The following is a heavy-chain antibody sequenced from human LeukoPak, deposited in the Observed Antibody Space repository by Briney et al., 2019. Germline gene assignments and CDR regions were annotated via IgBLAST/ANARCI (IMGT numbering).Heavy chain of an antibody. D-gene: IGHD3-3*01. Sequence: SETLSLTCTVSGGSISSGSYYWSWIRQPAGKGLEWIGRIYTSGSTNYNPSLKSRVTISVDTSKNQFSLKLSSVTAADTAVYYCARGFVEKGYYYYYYMDVWGKGTTVTISS. CDR2: IYTSGST. CDR3: ARGFVEKGYYYYYYMDV. CDR1: GGSISSGSYY. V-gene: IGHV4-61*02. J-gene: IGHJ6*03.